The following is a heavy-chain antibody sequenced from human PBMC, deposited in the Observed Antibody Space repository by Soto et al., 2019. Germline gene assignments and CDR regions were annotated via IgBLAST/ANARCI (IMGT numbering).Heavy chain of an antibody. CDR3: GRYCTNTKCRGGYYLDL. D-gene: IGHD2-8*01. CDR2: IILALGTP. CDR1: GVSFTNYA. Sequence: QVLLVQSGAEMKQPGSSVSVYCKASGVSFTNYAFTWVRQAPGQGPEWLGGIILALGTPHYSQRFQGRLTITADESSSTVYMELGSLRLDDTAVYYCGRYCTNTKCRGGYYLDLWGQGTLLTVSS. V-gene: IGHV1-69*01. J-gene: IGHJ5*02.